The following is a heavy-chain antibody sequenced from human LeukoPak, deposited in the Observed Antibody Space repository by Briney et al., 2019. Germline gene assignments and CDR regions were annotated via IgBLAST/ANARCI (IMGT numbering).Heavy chain of an antibody. CDR1: GFTFSSYS. D-gene: IGHD6-13*01. Sequence: PGGSLRLSCAASGFTFSSYSMNWVRQAPGKGLEWVSSISSSSSYIYYADSVKGRFTISRDNAKNSLYLQMNSLRAEDTAVYYCARQGIAAAGHWYLDLWGRGTLVTVSS. CDR2: ISSSSSYI. V-gene: IGHV3-21*01. J-gene: IGHJ2*01. CDR3: ARQGIAAAGHWYLDL.